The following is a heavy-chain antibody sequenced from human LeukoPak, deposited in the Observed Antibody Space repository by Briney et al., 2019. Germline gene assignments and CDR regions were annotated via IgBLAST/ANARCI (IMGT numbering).Heavy chain of an antibody. Sequence: ASVKVSCKALGYTFTDHYYHWLRQAPGQGIEWMGWIHPGRGDTNIAQKFQGRVSLTRDMSISTAYMELSRLTSDDTAVYYCARDHNWGPDYWGQGTLVSVSS. CDR3: ARDHNWGPDY. D-gene: IGHD7-27*01. V-gene: IGHV1-2*02. CDR1: GYTFTDHY. J-gene: IGHJ4*02. CDR2: IHPGRGDT.